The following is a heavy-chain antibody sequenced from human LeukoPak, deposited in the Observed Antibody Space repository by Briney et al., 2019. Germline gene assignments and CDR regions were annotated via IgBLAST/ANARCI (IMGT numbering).Heavy chain of an antibody. CDR1: GDTFTGYY. D-gene: IGHD3-10*01. CDR3: ARKGLLWFGESLGGDWFDP. Sequence: GASVKVSCKASGDTFTGYYMHWVRQAPGQGLEWMGWINPNSGGTNYAQKFQGRVTMTRDTSISTPYMELSRLRSDDTAVHYCARKGLLWFGESLGGDWFDPWGQGTLVTVSS. J-gene: IGHJ5*02. CDR2: INPNSGGT. V-gene: IGHV1-2*02.